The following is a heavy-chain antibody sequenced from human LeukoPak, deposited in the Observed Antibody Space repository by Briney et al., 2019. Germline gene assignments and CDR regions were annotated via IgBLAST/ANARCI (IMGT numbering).Heavy chain of an antibody. CDR1: GYTFTGYY. CDR2: INPNSGAT. V-gene: IGHV1-2*02. D-gene: IGHD6-13*01. Sequence: ASVKVSCKASGYTFTGYYMHWLRQAPGQGLEGMGWINPNSGATNYAQKFQGRVTLTRDTSISTAYIELTSVRSDDTAVYFCATYGAAATVISSGFDYWGQGTLVTVSS. J-gene: IGHJ4*02. CDR3: ATYGAAATVISSGFDY.